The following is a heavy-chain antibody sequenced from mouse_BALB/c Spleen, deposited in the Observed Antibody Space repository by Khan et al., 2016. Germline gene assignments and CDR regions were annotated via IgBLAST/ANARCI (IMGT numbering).Heavy chain of an antibody. CDR2: IYWDDDK. CDR1: GFSLSTSGMG. CDR3: AADDSFAY. V-gene: IGHV8-12*01. Sequence: QVTLKESGPRILQPSQTLSLTCSFSGFSLSTSGMGLSWIRQPSGKGLEWLAHIYWDDDKRYNPSLKSRLTISKDTSSNQVFLKITSVDTADTATYYCAADDSFAYWGQGTLVTVSA. J-gene: IGHJ3*01. D-gene: IGHD2-13*01.